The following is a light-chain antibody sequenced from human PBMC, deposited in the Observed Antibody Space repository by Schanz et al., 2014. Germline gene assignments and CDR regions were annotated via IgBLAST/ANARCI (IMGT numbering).Light chain of an antibody. Sequence: EIVMTQSPATLSVSPGERATLSCRASQSVSSKLVWYQQKPGQAPRLLIYGASTRASGIPARFSGSGSGTEFTLTISSLQSEDFAVYYCQQYNTWPPKYTFGQGTKLESK. CDR1: QSVSSK. J-gene: IGKJ2*01. V-gene: IGKV3-15*01. CDR2: GAS. CDR3: QQYNTWPPKYT.